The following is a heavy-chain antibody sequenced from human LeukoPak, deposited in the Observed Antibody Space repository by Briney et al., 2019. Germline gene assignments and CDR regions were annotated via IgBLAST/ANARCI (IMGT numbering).Heavy chain of an antibody. D-gene: IGHD4-17*01. J-gene: IGHJ4*02. V-gene: IGHV1-2*02. Sequence: ASVKVSCKASGYTFTGYYMHWVRQAPGQGLEWMGWINPNSGGTNYAQKFQGRVTMTRDTSISTAYMELSRLRSDDTAVYYCAREKRPTVTRRYYFDYWGQGTLVTVSS. CDR2: INPNSGGT. CDR3: AREKRPTVTRRYYFDY. CDR1: GYTFTGYY.